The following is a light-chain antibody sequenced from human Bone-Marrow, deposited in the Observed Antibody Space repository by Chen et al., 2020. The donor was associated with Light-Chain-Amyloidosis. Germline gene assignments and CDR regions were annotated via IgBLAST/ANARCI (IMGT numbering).Light chain of an antibody. CDR1: GSNIGSHD. J-gene: IGLJ2*01. V-gene: IGLV1-47*01. CDR3: ATWDGSLSGVV. CDR2: KND. Sequence: HSVLTQPPSTSATPGQRVTISCSGSGSNIGSHDVFWYQQVSGKAPKLLIFKNDQRPSGVPDRFSAFKSGTAASLAIRGLRSEDEADYHCATWDGSLSGVVFGGGTKLTVL.